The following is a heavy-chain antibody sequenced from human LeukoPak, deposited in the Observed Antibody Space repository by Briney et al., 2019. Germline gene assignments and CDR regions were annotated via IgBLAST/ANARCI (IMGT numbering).Heavy chain of an antibody. D-gene: IGHD3-10*01. V-gene: IGHV1-2*04. J-gene: IGHJ2*01. CDR2: INPNSGGT. CDR1: GYTFTGYY. Sequence: ASVKVSCKASGYTFTGYYMHWVRQAPGQGLEWMGWINPNSGGTNYAQKFQGWVTMTRDTSISTAYMELSRLRSDDTAVYYCARDPMVRGATDWYFDLWGRGTLVTVSS. CDR3: ARDPMVRGATDWYFDL.